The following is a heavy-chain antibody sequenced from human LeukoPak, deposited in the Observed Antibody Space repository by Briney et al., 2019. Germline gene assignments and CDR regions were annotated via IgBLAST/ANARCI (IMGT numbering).Heavy chain of an antibody. D-gene: IGHD2-15*01. V-gene: IGHV4-59*07. CDR1: GGSISGYY. CDR3: ARWGCSGGSCYYYMDV. CDR2: IYYSGST. Sequence: SDTLSLTCTGSGGSISGYYWTWIRQPPGKGLEWIGYIYYSGSTNYNPSLKSRVTISVDTSKNQFSLKLSSVTAADTAVYYCARWGCSGGSCYYYMDVWGRGTTVTVSS. J-gene: IGHJ6*03.